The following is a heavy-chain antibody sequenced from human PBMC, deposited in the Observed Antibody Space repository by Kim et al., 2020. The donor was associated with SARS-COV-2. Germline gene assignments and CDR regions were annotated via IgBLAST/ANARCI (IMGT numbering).Heavy chain of an antibody. D-gene: IGHD3-3*01. CDR1: GGSISSYY. V-gene: IGHV4-59*01. J-gene: IGHJ4*02. CDR2: IYYSGST. Sequence: SETLSLTCTVSGGSISSYYWSWIRQPPGKGLEWIGYIYYSGSTNYNPSLKSRVTISVDTSKNQFSLKLSSVTAADTAVYYCARVRYYDFWSGPTLVDYWGQGTLVTVSS. CDR3: ARVRYYDFWSGPTLVDY.